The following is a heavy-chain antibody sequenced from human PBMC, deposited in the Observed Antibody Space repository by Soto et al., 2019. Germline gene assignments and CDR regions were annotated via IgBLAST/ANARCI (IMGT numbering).Heavy chain of an antibody. Sequence: SETLSLTCAVSGGSISSGGYSWSWIRQPPGKGLEWIGYIYHSGSTYYNPSLKSRVTISVDRSKNQFSLKLSSVTAADTAVYYCARGHHAKYYDFWSGAYGMDVWGQGTTVTVSS. CDR1: GGSISSGGYS. D-gene: IGHD3-3*01. CDR2: IYHSGST. J-gene: IGHJ6*02. V-gene: IGHV4-30-2*01. CDR3: ARGHHAKYYDFWSGAYGMDV.